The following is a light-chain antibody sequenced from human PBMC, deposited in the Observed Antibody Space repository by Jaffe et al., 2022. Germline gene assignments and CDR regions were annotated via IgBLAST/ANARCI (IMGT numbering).Light chain of an antibody. CDR3: QHYHSYPLT. CDR2: RAS. V-gene: IGKV1-5*03. J-gene: IGKJ4*01. CDR1: QSIDSF. Sequence: DIQMTQSPSTLSASVGDRVTITCRASQSIDSFLAWYQQKPGTAPKLLIYRASSLQSGFPLRFSGSGSGTEFTLTISSLQPDDSATYYCQHYHSYPLTFGGGTKVEI.